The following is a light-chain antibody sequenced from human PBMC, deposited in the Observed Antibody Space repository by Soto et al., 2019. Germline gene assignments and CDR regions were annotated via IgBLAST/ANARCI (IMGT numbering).Light chain of an antibody. J-gene: IGLJ1*01. CDR2: DTS. V-gene: IGLV2-23*02. CDR3: CSYAGSSTFV. CDR1: ATNVGTYNL. Sequence: QSVLTQPASVSGSRGKSITFSCTGSATNVGTYNLVSWYQQHPGRAPKLIIYDTSKRLSGISDRFSGSQSGYTASLTISGLQADDEADYFCCSYAGSSTFVFGPGTKVTVL.